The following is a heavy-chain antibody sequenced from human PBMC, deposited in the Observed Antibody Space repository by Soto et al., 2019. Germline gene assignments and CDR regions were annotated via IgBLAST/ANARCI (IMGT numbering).Heavy chain of an antibody. D-gene: IGHD3-22*01. CDR2: IYTSGST. CDR3: ARVPPRYYYDSSGYSENPGAFDI. V-gene: IGHV4-4*07. CDR1: GGSISSYY. Sequence: SETLSLTCTVSGGSISSYYWSWIRQPAGKGLEWIGRIYTSGSTNYNPSLKSRVTMSVDTSKNQFSLKLSSVTAADTAVYYCARVPPRYYYDSSGYSENPGAFDIWGQGTMVTVSS. J-gene: IGHJ3*02.